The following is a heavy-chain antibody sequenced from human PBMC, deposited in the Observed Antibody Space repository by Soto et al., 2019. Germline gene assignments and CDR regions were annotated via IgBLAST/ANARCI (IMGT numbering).Heavy chain of an antibody. Sequence: SETLSLTCTASGGSMRNYFWTWIRQPPGKGLEWIGYIHYSGTTSFFPSYNPSLRSRVTISEDTSKNQFSLNLLSVTTADTAVYFCAAGEASSRNLAPYYLDFWGQGTLVTVSS. V-gene: IGHV4-59*01. J-gene: IGHJ4*02. CDR3: AAGEASSRNLAPYYLDF. CDR1: GGSMRNYF. CDR2: IHYSGTT. D-gene: IGHD6-13*01.